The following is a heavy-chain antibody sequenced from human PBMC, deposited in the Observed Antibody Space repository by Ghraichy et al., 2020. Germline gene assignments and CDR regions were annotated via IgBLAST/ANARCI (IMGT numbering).Heavy chain of an antibody. V-gene: IGHV4-59*08. J-gene: IGHJ4*02. CDR1: GGSISSYY. Sequence: SETLSLTCTVSGGSISSYYWSWIRQPPGKGLEWIGYIYYSGSTNYNPSLKSRVTISVDTSKNQFSLKLSSVTAADTAVYFCARHAGGYNWNDLDYWGQGTLVTVSS. CDR3: ARHAGGYNWNDLDY. CDR2: IYYSGST. D-gene: IGHD1-1*01.